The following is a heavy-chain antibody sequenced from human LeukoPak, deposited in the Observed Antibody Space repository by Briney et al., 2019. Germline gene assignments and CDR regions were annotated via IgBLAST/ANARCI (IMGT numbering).Heavy chain of an antibody. CDR1: GFTFSDYY. J-gene: IGHJ6*03. V-gene: IGHV3-11*04. D-gene: IGHD5-18*01. CDR2: ISSSGSTI. CDR3: ARAKAGYRRYYYYYYMDV. Sequence: GGSLRLSCAASGFTFSDYYMSWIRQAPGKGLEWVSYISSSGSTIYYADSVKGRFTISRDNAKNSLYLQMNSLRAEDTAVYYCARAKAGYRRYYYYYYMDVWAKGPRSPSP.